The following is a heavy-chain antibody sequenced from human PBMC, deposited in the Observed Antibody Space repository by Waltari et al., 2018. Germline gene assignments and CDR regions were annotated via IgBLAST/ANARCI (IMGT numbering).Heavy chain of an antibody. CDR2: ISWNSGSI. V-gene: IGHV3-9*03. CDR3: AKGGVLAAAPFDY. CDR1: GFTFSSSA. D-gene: IGHD6-13*01. Sequence: EVQLLESGGGLVQPGGSLRLSCAASGFTFSSSAMSWVRQAPGKGLEWVSGISWNSGSIGYADSVKGRFTISRDNAKNSLYLQMNSLRAEDMALYYCAKGGVLAAAPFDYWGQGTLVTVSS. J-gene: IGHJ4*02.